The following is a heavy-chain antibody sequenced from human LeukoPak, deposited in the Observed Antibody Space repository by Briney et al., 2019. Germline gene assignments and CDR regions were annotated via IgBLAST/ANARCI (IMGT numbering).Heavy chain of an antibody. V-gene: IGHV1-69*05. CDR3: ARGDYGGSYFQH. D-gene: IGHD4-23*01. Sequence: ASVKVSCKASGGTFSSYAISWVRQAPGQGLEWMGRIIPIIGTANYAQKFQGRVTITTDESTSTAYMELSSLRSEDTAVYYCARGDYGGSYFQHWGQGTLVTVSS. CDR2: IIPIIGTA. J-gene: IGHJ1*01. CDR1: GGTFSSYA.